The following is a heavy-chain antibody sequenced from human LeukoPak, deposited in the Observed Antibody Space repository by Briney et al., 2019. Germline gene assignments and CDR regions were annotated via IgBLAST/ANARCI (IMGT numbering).Heavy chain of an antibody. CDR1: GGSISSSSYY. D-gene: IGHD1-26*01. V-gene: IGHV4-61*01. J-gene: IGHJ4*02. CDR3: ARGGSGIDY. CDR2: IYYSGST. Sequence: SETLSLTCTVSGGSISSSSYYWSWIRQPPGKGLEWIGYIYYSGSTNYNPSLKSRVTISVDTSKNQFSLKLSSVTAADTAVYYCARGGSGIDYWGQGTLVTVSS.